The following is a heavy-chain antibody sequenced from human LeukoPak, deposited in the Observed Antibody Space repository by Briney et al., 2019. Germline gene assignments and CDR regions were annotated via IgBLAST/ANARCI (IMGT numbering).Heavy chain of an antibody. V-gene: IGHV3-74*01. D-gene: IGHD6-13*01. Sequence: GGSLRLSCAGSGFAFSNYWMHWVRQAPGKGPVWVSRIKSDGSSTRFADSVQGRFTISRDNGKNTLYLQMNSLRAEDTAVYYCARGGETSNWYPGYFDYWGQGALVTVSS. CDR1: GFAFSNYW. J-gene: IGHJ4*02. CDR3: ARGGETSNWYPGYFDY. CDR2: IKSDGSST.